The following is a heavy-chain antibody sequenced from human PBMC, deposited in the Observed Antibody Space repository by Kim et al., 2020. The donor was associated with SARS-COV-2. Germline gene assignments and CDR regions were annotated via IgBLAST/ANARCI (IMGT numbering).Heavy chain of an antibody. CDR2: IIPILGIA. Sequence: SVKVSCKASGGTFSSYAISWVRQAPGQGLEWMGRIIPILGIANYAQKFQGRVTITADKSTSTAYMELSSLRSEDTAVYYCARGGDSSGYYRGRWFDPWGQGTLVTVSS. J-gene: IGHJ5*02. CDR3: ARGGDSSGYYRGRWFDP. D-gene: IGHD3-22*01. CDR1: GGTFSSYA. V-gene: IGHV1-69*04.